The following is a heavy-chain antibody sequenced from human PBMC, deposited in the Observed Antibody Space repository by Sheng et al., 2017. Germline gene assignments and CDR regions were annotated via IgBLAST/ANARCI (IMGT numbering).Heavy chain of an antibody. CDR2: IIALFGSA. CDR3: ARSAGPVVVVAGAGNRLPHYYYYMDV. D-gene: IGHD2-15*01. V-gene: IGHV1-69*05. J-gene: IGHJ6*03. CDR1: GGTFNSYA. Sequence: QVQLVQSGAELKKPGSSVKVSCKASGGTFNSYAFSWVRQAPGQGLEWMGGIIALFGSANYAQKFQGRVTITTDESTSTAYMELSSLRSEDTALYYCARSAGPVVVVAGAGNRLPHYYYYMDVWGKGTKVTVSS.